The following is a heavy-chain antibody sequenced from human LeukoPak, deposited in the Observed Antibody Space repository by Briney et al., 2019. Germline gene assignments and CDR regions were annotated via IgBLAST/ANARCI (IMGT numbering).Heavy chain of an antibody. CDR3: AKDLDYGMHV. V-gene: IGHV3-23*01. J-gene: IGHJ6*02. CDR1: GVTFSSYA. CDR2: ISGSGGST. Sequence: GGSLRLSCAASGVTFSSYAKRGVRQAPGKGLEWVSAISGSGGSTYYADSVKGRFTISRDNSKNTLYLQMNSLRAEDTAVYYCAKDLDYGMHVWGQGTTVTVSS.